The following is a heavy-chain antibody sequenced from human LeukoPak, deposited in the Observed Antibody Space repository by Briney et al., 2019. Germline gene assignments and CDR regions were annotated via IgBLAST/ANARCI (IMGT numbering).Heavy chain of an antibody. D-gene: IGHD3-16*01. CDR2: ISWNSGLI. V-gene: IGHV3-9*01. J-gene: IGHJ4*02. Sequence: GGSLRLSCAVSGFTFDEYAMHWVRQAPGKGLEWVSGISWNSGLIDYADSVKGRFTISRDNTKNTVYLQMNNLGAEDTAVYYCARGAWGYSVHFDNWGQGALVTVSS. CDR3: ARGAWGYSVHFDN. CDR1: GFTFDEYA.